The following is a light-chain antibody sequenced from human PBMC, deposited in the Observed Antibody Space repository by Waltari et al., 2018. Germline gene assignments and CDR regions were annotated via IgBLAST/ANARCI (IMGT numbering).Light chain of an antibody. CDR2: IDRDGAH. J-gene: IGLJ2*01. CDR1: RDHTYYA. V-gene: IGLV4-69*01. Sequence: QPALTQSPSASASLGASVKHTCTLSRDHTYYAIEWHHQQPQKGPRFVMKIDRDGAHTRGDGIPARFSGTASGADRFLTISRRQLEDEGDCYCQTWGTGIVFGGGTKLTV. CDR3: QTWGTGIV.